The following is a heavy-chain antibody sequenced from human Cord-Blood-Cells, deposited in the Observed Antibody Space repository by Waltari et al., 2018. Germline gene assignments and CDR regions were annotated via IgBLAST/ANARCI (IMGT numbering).Heavy chain of an antibody. CDR3: AIHPDSFDI. CDR1: GGSISSISYY. J-gene: IGHJ3*02. V-gene: IGHV4-39*01. CDR2: IDYSGTT. Sequence: QLQLQESGPGLVKPSETLSLTCTVSGGSISSISYYWGWIRQPPGKGREWIGSIDYSGTTYYNPSRKSRVTISVDTSKNQFSLKLSSVTAADTAVYYCAIHPDSFDIWGQGTMVTVSS.